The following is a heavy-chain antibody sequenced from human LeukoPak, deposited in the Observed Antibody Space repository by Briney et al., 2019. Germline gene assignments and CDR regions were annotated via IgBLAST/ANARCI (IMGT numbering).Heavy chain of an antibody. CDR2: IYYSGST. CDR3: ARGRYYYDSIRGLLNYYYYYMDV. Sequence: SETLSLTCTVSGGSISSSSYYWGWIRQPPGKGLEWIGSIYYSGSTYYNPSLKSRVTISVDTSKNQFSLKLSSVTAADTAVYYCARGRYYYDSIRGLLNYYYYYMDVWGKGTTVTVSS. J-gene: IGHJ6*03. CDR1: GGSISSSSYY. V-gene: IGHV4-39*07. D-gene: IGHD3-22*01.